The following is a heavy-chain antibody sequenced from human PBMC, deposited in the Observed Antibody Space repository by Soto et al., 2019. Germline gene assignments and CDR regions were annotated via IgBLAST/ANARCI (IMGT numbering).Heavy chain of an antibody. J-gene: IGHJ4*02. CDR2: VHSDVTTT. Sequence: GGSLTLSCAASGFTFGHYWMQWVRQAPGNGQVWVSRVHSDVTTTIYADSVKCRFTISRENSKNTVYLPINALRAEDTAVYSWGSDFSMVIVAPGYWGQEALLKVPS. D-gene: IGHD5-12*01. CDR1: GFTFGHYW. CDR3: GSDFSMVIVAPGY. V-gene: IGHV3-74*01.